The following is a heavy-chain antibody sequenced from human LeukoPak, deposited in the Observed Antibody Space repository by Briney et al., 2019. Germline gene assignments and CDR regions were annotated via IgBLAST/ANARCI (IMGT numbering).Heavy chain of an antibody. Sequence: ASVKVSCKASGYTFTDYYMHWVRQAPGQGLEWMGWINPNSGGTIYAQNFQGRVTMTRDTSISTAYMELSRLRSDGTAVYYCARDLSYFGSGSYYFDYWGQGTLVTVSS. CDR3: ARDLSYFGSGSYYFDY. CDR1: GYTFTDYY. V-gene: IGHV1-2*02. D-gene: IGHD3-10*01. CDR2: INPNSGGT. J-gene: IGHJ4*02.